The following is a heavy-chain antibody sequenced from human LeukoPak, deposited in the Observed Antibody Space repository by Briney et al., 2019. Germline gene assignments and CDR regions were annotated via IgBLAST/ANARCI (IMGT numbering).Heavy chain of an antibody. V-gene: IGHV3-49*04. CDR3: TRGEVTGTPFDY. CDR2: IRSKAYGGTT. J-gene: IGHJ4*02. CDR1: GFTFGDYA. D-gene: IGHD2-15*01. Sequence: PGGSLRLSCTASGFTFGDYAMSWVRQAPGKGLEWVGFIRSKAYGGTTEYVASVKGRFTISRDDSKSIAYLQMNSLKTEDTAVYYCTRGEVTGTPFDYRGQGTLVTVSS.